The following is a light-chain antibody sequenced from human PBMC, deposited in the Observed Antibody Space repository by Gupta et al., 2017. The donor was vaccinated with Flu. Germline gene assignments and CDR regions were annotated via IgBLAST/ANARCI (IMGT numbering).Light chain of an antibody. J-gene: IGKJ4*01. CDR3: QQYGSTPLN. V-gene: IGKV3-20*01. CDR2: GVS. Sequence: LAWFHQRPGQAPRLLIHGVSRRATGIPDRISGSGSNADFTLTITGLAPEDSGVYYCQQYGSTPLNFGGGSRIEIK.